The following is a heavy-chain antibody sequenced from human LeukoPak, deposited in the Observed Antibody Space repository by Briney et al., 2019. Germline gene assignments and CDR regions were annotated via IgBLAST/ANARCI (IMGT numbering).Heavy chain of an antibody. CDR1: GFTVSNYY. CDR2: IYSGGNT. Sequence: GGSLRLSCAVSGFTVSNYYMSWVRQAPGRGLEWVSVIYSGGNTYYADSVKGRFTISRDNSKNTLYLQMNSLRAEDTAVYYCARGLTGWVALDYWGQGTLVTVSS. D-gene: IGHD3-9*01. J-gene: IGHJ4*02. V-gene: IGHV3-66*01. CDR3: ARGLTGWVALDY.